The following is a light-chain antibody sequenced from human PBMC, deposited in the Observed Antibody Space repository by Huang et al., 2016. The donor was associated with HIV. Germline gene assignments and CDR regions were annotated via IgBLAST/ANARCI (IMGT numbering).Light chain of an antibody. J-gene: IGKJ1*01. V-gene: IGKV3D-15*01. CDR1: QSVGTN. CDR2: DAATRATGVPARISAS. Sequence: EVVVTQSPVTLSVSPGERASLSCRASQSVGTNLAWYQNKPGQAPSLLIFDAATRATGVPARISASTRATGVPAKFSDSRSGTEFTLTISSLQSEDFAVYYCQQYNNWPTTFGQGTKVEIK. CDR3: QQYNNWPTT.